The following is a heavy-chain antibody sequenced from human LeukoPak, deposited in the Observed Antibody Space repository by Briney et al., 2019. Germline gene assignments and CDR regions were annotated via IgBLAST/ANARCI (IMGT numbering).Heavy chain of an antibody. CDR1: GFTFSSYG. V-gene: IGHV3-33*01. D-gene: IGHD5-18*01. J-gene: IGHJ4*02. CDR3: ARDQSYGTFDY. Sequence: GGSLRLSCAASGFTFSSYGMHWVRQAPGKGLEWVAVIWYGGSNKYYADSVKGRFTISRDNSKNTLYLQMNSLRAEDTAVYYCARDQSYGTFDYWGQGTLVTVSS. CDR2: IWYGGSNK.